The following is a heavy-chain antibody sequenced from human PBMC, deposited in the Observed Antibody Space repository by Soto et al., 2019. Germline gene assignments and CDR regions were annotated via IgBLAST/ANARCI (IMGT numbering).Heavy chain of an antibody. V-gene: IGHV3-23*01. D-gene: IGHD6-6*01. J-gene: IGHJ4*02. Sequence: EVQLLESGGGLVQPGESLRLSCAASGFTFSSYAMSWVHQAPGKGLEWVSVISGSDDSTYYADSVKGRFTISRDNSKNTLYLQMNSLRAEDTAVYYCAKMSSSSTFDYWGQGTLVTVSS. CDR1: GFTFSSYA. CDR3: AKMSSSSTFDY. CDR2: ISGSDDST.